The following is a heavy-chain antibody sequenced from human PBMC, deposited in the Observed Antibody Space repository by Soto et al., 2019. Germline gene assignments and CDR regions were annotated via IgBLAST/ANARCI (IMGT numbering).Heavy chain of an antibody. CDR2: VSPSGDST. CDR3: VKEPDV. J-gene: IGHJ6*02. V-gene: IGHV3-23*01. Sequence: QPGGSLRLSCEASGFIFSTYSMTWVRQVPGKGLEWVAAVSPSGDSTYYADSLKGRLTISRDNSKNTVFLQMNSLSADGTGLYYCVKEPDVWGQGISVTVSS. CDR1: GFIFSTYS.